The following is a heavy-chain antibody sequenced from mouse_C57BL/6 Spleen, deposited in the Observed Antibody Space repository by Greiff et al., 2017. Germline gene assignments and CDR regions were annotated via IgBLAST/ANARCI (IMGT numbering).Heavy chain of an antibody. Sequence: VHVKQSGPELVKPGDSVKISCKASGYSFTGYFMNWVMQSHGKSLEWIGRINPYNGDTFYNQKFKGKATLTVDKSSSTAHMELRSLTSEDSAVYYCARNDDYDRYFDVWGTGTTVTVSS. D-gene: IGHD2-4*01. CDR2: INPYNGDT. CDR1: GYSFTGYF. CDR3: ARNDDYDRYFDV. J-gene: IGHJ1*03. V-gene: IGHV1-20*01.